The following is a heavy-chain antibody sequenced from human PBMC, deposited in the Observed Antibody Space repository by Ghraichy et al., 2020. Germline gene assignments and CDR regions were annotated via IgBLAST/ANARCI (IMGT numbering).Heavy chain of an antibody. Sequence: LSLTCAASGFSFSDYFMTWIRQAPGKGLEWVSYISSSGISKYYADSVKGRFTISRDNARNSLDLQMNRLRVEDTAVYYCARGVVAPAADFWGQGSLVTVSS. CDR1: GFSFSDYF. D-gene: IGHD2-2*01. CDR2: ISSSGISK. V-gene: IGHV3-11*01. J-gene: IGHJ4*02. CDR3: ARGVVAPAADF.